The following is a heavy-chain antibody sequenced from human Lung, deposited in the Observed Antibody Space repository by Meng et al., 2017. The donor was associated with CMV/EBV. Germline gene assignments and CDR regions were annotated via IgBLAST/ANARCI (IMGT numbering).Heavy chain of an antibody. Sequence: SVKVSCKTSGDTFSSYAISWVRQAPEQGLEWMGGILPVFGTTNYAQKFQGRLTITAVVSTSTAYMDLSSLKSEDTAVYYCARDLFQSLDEGSLLEWPQAYWRQGXLVTVSS. J-gene: IGHJ4*02. D-gene: IGHD3-3*01. CDR2: ILPVFGTT. CDR3: ARDLFQSLDEGSLLEWPQAY. CDR1: GDTFSSYA. V-gene: IGHV1-69*13.